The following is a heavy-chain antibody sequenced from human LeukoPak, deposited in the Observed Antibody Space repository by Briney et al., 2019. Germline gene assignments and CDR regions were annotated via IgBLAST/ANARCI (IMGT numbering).Heavy chain of an antibody. D-gene: IGHD4-17*01. CDR2: ISGYNGNT. J-gene: IGHJ4*02. V-gene: IGHV1-18*01. CDR3: ARDGIYGDYGAGYDY. CDR1: DYTFASYG. Sequence: ASVKVSCKASDYTFASYGISWVRQAPGQGLEWMGWISGYNGNTNYARKLQGRVTMTTDTSTSTAYMELRSLISDDTAVYFCARDGIYGDYGAGYDYWGQGTLVTVSS.